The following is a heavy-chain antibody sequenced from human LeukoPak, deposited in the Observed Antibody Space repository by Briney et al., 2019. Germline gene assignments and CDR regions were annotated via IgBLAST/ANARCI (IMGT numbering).Heavy chain of an antibody. CDR1: GYRFTNYW. D-gene: IGHD3-10*01. V-gene: IGHV5-51*01. CDR3: ARQKGVRPPLDY. J-gene: IGHJ4*02. CDR2: IYPGDSDT. Sequence: GESLKISRKGLGYRFTNYWIGWVRQMPGKGLEWMGIIYPGDSDTRYSPSFQGQVIISADKSISTAYLQLNSLKASDTAMYYCARQKGVRPPLDYWGQGTMVTVSS.